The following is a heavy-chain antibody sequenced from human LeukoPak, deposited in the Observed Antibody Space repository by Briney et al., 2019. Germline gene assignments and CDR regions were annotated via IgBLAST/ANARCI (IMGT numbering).Heavy chain of an antibody. CDR2: IYGGGDT. CDR1: GFTVSSNY. CDR3: ARKGGGPRRYYYGMDV. D-gene: IGHD3-16*01. V-gene: IGHV3-66*01. Sequence: GGSLRLSCAASGFTVSSNYMSWVRQAPGKGLEWVSIIYGGGDTLYADSVKGRFTISRDNSKNTLYLQMNSLRAEDTAVYYCARKGGGPRRYYYGMDVWGQGTTVTVSS. J-gene: IGHJ6*02.